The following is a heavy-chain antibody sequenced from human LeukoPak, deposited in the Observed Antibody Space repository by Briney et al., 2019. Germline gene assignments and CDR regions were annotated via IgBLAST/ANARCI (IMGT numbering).Heavy chain of an antibody. J-gene: IGHJ4*02. CDR3: ASRGYSGYDPLSY. CDR2: IKQDGSEK. Sequence: TGGSLRLSCVASGFTFSSHWMSWVRQAPGKGLEWVANIKQDGSEKYYVDSVKGRFTISRDNAKNSLYLQMNSLRAEDTAVYYCASRGYSGYDPLSYWGQGTLVTVSS. CDR1: GFTFSSHW. D-gene: IGHD5-12*01. V-gene: IGHV3-7*01.